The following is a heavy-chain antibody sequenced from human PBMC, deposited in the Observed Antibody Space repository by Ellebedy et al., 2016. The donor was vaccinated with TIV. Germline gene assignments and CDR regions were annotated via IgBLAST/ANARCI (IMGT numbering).Heavy chain of an antibody. CDR2: IWYDGSNK. J-gene: IGHJ4*02. CDR1: GFTFSSYG. D-gene: IGHD6-19*01. Sequence: GGSLRLSXAASGFTFSSYGMHWVRQAPGKGLEWVALIWYDGSNKYYADSVKGRFTISRDNSKNTLYLQMSSLRPEDTAVYYCARDPITVAGGGSFDYWGQGTLVTVSS. V-gene: IGHV3-33*01. CDR3: ARDPITVAGGGSFDY.